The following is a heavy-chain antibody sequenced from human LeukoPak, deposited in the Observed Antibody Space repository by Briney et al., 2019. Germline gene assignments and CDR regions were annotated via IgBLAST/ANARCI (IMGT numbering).Heavy chain of an antibody. CDR2: IYTSGST. Sequence: PSETLSLTCTVSGGSISSYYWSWIRQPPGKGLEWIGYIYTSGSTNYNPSLKSRVTMSVDTSKNQFSLKLSSVTAADTAVYYCARDTPSGYYGSAWGQGTLVTVSS. CDR1: GGSISSYY. J-gene: IGHJ5*02. CDR3: ARDTPSGYYGSA. D-gene: IGHD3-10*01. V-gene: IGHV4-4*08.